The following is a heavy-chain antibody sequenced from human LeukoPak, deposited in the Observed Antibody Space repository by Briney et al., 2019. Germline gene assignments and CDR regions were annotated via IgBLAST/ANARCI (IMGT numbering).Heavy chain of an antibody. CDR2: INHSGST. Sequence: SETLSLTCAVYGGSFSGYYWSWLRQPPGKGLEWIGEINHSGSTNYNPSLKSRVTISVDTSKNQFSLKLSSVTAADTAVYYCARGMYYDFWSGYSSGNWFDPWGQGTLVTVSS. CDR1: GGSFSGYY. CDR3: ARGMYYDFWSGYSSGNWFDP. J-gene: IGHJ5*02. D-gene: IGHD3-3*01. V-gene: IGHV4-34*01.